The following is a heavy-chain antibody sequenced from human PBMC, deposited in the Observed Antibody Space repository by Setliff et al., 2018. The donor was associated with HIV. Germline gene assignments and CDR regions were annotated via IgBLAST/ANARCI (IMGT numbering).Heavy chain of an antibody. CDR1: GGSISSYY. CDR3: ARQITMVRGVYQPYYYYYMDV. J-gene: IGHJ6*03. CDR2: IYYSGST. V-gene: IGHV4-59*08. Sequence: ASETLSPTCTVSGGSISSYYWSWIRQPPGKGLEWIGYIYYSGSTNYNPSLKSRVTISVDTSKNQFSLKLSSVTAADTAVYYCARQITMVRGVYQPYYYYYMDVWGKGTTVTVSS. D-gene: IGHD3-10*01.